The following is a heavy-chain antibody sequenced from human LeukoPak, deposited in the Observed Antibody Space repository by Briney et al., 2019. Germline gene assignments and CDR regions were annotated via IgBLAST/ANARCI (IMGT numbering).Heavy chain of an antibody. CDR2: ITSSSSTI. V-gene: IGHV3-48*02. D-gene: IGHD4-23*01. J-gene: IGHJ4*02. CDR3: ARGRGGYGGNFDS. Sequence: GGSLRLSCAPSGFTFSSNSMNWVRQAPGKGLEWVSYITSSSSTIYYADSVKGRFTLSRDNAKNSMYLQMNSLRDEDTAVYYCARGRGGYGGNFDSWGQGTLVTVSS. CDR1: GFTFSSNS.